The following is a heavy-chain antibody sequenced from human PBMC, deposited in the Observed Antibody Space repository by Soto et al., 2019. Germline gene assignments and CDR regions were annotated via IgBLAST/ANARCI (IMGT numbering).Heavy chain of an antibody. Sequence: EVQLVESGGGLVQPGGSLRLSCAASGFTFSSYSMNWVRQAPGKGLEWVSYISSSSSTIYYADSVKGRFTISRDNAKKALFLQMNSLRDDDTAVYYCARALLAYWGQGNLVTVSS. CDR2: ISSSSSTI. CDR1: GFTFSSYS. CDR3: ARALLAY. V-gene: IGHV3-48*02. J-gene: IGHJ4*02.